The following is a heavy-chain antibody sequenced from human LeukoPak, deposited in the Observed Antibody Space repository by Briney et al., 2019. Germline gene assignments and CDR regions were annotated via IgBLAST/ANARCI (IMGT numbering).Heavy chain of an antibody. V-gene: IGHV3-73*01. CDR3: TRGYYDSSGYYRLTGFDY. CDR2: IRSKGNNYAT. D-gene: IGHD3-22*01. J-gene: IGHJ4*02. Sequence: GGSLRLSCAASGFTFSGSVMHWVRQASGKGLEWVGRIRSKGNNYATAYAASVKGRFTISRDDAKNTAYLQMNSLKTEDTAMYYCTRGYYDSSGYYRLTGFDYWGQGTLVTVS. CDR1: GFTFSGSV.